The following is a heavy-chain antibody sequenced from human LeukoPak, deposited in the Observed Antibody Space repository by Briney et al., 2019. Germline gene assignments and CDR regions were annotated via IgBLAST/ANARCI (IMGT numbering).Heavy chain of an antibody. CDR2: ISSSSSYI. CDR1: GFTFSSYS. Sequence: PGGSLRLSCAASGFTFSSYSMNWVRQAPGKGLEWVSSISSSSSYIYYADSVKGRFTISRDNAKNSLYLQMNSLRAEDTAVYYCARGRDSSSWYYVYWGQGTLVTVSS. CDR3: ARGRDSSSWYYVY. D-gene: IGHD6-13*01. V-gene: IGHV3-21*01. J-gene: IGHJ4*02.